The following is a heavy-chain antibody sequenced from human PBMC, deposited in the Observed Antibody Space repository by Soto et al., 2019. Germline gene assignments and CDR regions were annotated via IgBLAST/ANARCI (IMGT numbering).Heavy chain of an antibody. Sequence: QVQLVQSGDELKKPGASVKVSCKASDYTFNSYGISWVRKAPGQGLEWMGWLSGDNGDIQYAQKFQGRVTMTTDISTSTVYMELRSLSSDDTAVYFCAGSRGFGFDFWGQGTLVTVSS. CDR2: LSGDNGDI. D-gene: IGHD2-15*01. CDR3: AGSRGFGFDF. V-gene: IGHV1-18*01. J-gene: IGHJ4*02. CDR1: DYTFNSYG.